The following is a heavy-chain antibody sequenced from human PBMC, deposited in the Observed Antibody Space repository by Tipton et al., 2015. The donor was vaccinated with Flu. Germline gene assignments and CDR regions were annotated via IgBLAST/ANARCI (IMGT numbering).Heavy chain of an antibody. V-gene: IGHV3-21*04. J-gene: IGHJ5*02. CDR1: GFTFSSYS. CDR3: AKDVEFCSSTSCTNRLFDP. D-gene: IGHD2-2*01. CDR2: ISSSSSYI. Sequence: SLRLSCAASGFTFSSYSMNWVRQAPGKGLEWVSSISSSSSYIYYADSVKGRFTISRDNAKNSLYLQMNSLRAEDTAVYYCAKDVEFCSSTSCTNRLFDPWGQGTLVTVSS.